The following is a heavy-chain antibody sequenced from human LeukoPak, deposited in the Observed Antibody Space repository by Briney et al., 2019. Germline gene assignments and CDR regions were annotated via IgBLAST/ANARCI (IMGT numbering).Heavy chain of an antibody. V-gene: IGHV4-31*03. J-gene: IGHJ4*02. CDR2: IYYSGST. CDR3: ARGHYDSSGYSLSYYFDY. D-gene: IGHD3-22*01. Sequence: PSQTLSLTCTVSGGSISSGGYYWSWIRQHPGKGLKWIGYIYYSGSTYYNPSLKSRVTISVDTSKNQFSLKLSSVTAADTAVYYCARGHYDSSGYSLSYYFDYWGQGTLVTVSS. CDR1: GGSISSGGYY.